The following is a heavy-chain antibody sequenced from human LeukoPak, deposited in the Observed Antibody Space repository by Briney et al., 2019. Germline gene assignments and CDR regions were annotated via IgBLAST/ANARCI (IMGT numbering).Heavy chain of an antibody. CDR3: ARLYYYDSSGYYQYYYYYYGMDV. J-gene: IGHJ6*02. CDR2: INHSGST. V-gene: IGHV4-34*01. Sequence: KPSETLSLTCAVYGGSFSGYYWSWIRQPPGKGLEWIGEINHSGSTNYNPSLKSRVTISVDTSKNQFSLKLSSVTAADTAVYYCARLYYYDSSGYYQYYYYYYGMDVWGQGTTVTVSS. D-gene: IGHD3-22*01. CDR1: GGSFSGYY.